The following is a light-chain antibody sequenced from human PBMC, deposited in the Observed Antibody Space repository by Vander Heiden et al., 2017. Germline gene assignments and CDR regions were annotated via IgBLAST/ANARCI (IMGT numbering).Light chain of an antibody. Sequence: EIVLTQSRATLSLSPGERATLPCRASQSVSSYLAWYQQKPGQAPRLLIYDASNRATGIPARFSGSGSGTDFTLTISSLEPEDFAVYYCQQRSNWPRATFGGGTKVEIK. CDR1: QSVSSY. CDR2: DAS. V-gene: IGKV3-11*01. CDR3: QQRSNWPRAT. J-gene: IGKJ4*01.